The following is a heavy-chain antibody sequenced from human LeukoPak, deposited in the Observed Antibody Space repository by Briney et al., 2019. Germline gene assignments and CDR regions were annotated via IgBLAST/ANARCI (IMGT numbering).Heavy chain of an antibody. Sequence: TPSETLSLTCTVSGGSISSYYWSWIRQPPGKGLEWIGYIYYSGSTNYNPSLKSRVTISVDTSKNQFSLRLSSVTAADTAVYCCARDSADSNYYFDYWGQGTLVTVSS. J-gene: IGHJ4*02. CDR2: IYYSGST. CDR1: GGSISSYY. V-gene: IGHV4-59*01. D-gene: IGHD4-11*01. CDR3: ARDSADSNYYFDY.